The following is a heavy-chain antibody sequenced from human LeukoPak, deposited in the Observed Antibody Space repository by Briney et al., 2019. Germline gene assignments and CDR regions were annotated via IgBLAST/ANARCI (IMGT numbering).Heavy chain of an antibody. V-gene: IGHV3-30-3*01. CDR2: ISYDGSNK. CDR1: GFTFSSYA. Sequence: GGSLRLSCAASGFTFSSYAMHWVRQAPGKGLEWVAVISYDGSNKYYADSVKGRFTISRDTSKNTLYLQMNSLRAEDTAVYYCAKGHSSTWYGTDVWGKGTTVTVFS. CDR3: AKGHSSTWYGTDV. J-gene: IGHJ6*04. D-gene: IGHD6-13*01.